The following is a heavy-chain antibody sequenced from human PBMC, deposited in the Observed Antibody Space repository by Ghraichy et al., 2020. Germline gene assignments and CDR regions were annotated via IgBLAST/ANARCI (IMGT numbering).Heavy chain of an antibody. V-gene: IGHV3-7*01. CDR2: IKQDGSEK. CDR3: AVERATAHPTDYYYGMDV. D-gene: IGHD5-12*01. J-gene: IGHJ6*02. Sequence: GGSLRLSCAASGFTFSSYWMSWVRQAPGKGLEWVANIKQDGSEKYYVDSVKGRFTISRDNAKNSLYLQMNSLRAEDTAVYYCAVERATAHPTDYYYGMDVWGQGTTVSVSS. CDR1: GFTFSSYW.